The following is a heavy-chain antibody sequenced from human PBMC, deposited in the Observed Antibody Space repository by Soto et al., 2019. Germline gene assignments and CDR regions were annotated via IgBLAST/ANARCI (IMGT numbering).Heavy chain of an antibody. CDR2: ISGSGGST. CDR1: GFTFSSYA. D-gene: IGHD3-3*01. V-gene: IGHV3-23*01. CDR3: AKDRAPKGFTYYDFWSGYAYGMDV. J-gene: IGHJ6*02. Sequence: PGGPLRLSCAASGFTFSSYAMSWVRQAPGKGLEWVSAISGSGGSTYYADSVKGRFTISRDNSKNTLYLQMNSLRAEDTAVYYCAKDRAPKGFTYYDFWSGYAYGMDVWGQGTTVTVSS.